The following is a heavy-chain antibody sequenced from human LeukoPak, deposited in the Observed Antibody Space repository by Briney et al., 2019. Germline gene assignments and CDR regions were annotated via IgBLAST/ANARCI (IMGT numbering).Heavy chain of an antibody. CDR2: ISSSSYI. Sequence: KTGGSLRLSCVASGFTFSSYSMNWVRQAPGKGLEWVSYISSSSYIYYADSVKGRFTISRDNAKNSLYLQMNSLRAEDTAVYYCARRPTVTTPLTAWGQGTLVTVSS. CDR1: GFTFSSYS. J-gene: IGHJ5*02. D-gene: IGHD4-17*01. V-gene: IGHV3-21*04. CDR3: ARRPTVTTPLTA.